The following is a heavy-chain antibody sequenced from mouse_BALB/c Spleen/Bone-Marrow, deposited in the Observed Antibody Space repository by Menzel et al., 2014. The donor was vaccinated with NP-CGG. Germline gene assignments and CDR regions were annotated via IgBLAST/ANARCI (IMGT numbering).Heavy chain of an antibody. V-gene: IGHV1-9*01. CDR2: ILPESGRA. Sequence: VQLQQFGAELMTSGVSVKISCKSTGYTFSSYWIEWLNQRPGHGLEWIGEILPESGRANYIEKFKGKATFTADTSSNTAYMQLSSLASEDSAVYYCASNYGGNNVYWGQGTPLTVSS. CDR3: ASNYGGNNVY. CDR1: GYTFSSYW. D-gene: IGHD1-1*02. J-gene: IGHJ2*01.